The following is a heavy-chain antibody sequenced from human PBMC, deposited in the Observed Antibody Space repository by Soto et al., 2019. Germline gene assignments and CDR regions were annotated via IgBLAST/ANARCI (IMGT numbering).Heavy chain of an antibody. V-gene: IGHV4-34*01. Sequence: SETLSLTCAVYGGSFSGYYWSWIRQPPGKGLEWIGEINHSGSTNYNPSLKSRVTISVDTSKNQFSLKLSSVTATDTAVYYCARGYTYYDFWSGYYLGFDIRGQGTMVTVSS. CDR1: GGSFSGYY. CDR3: ARGYTYYDFWSGYYLGFDI. D-gene: IGHD3-3*01. CDR2: INHSGST. J-gene: IGHJ3*02.